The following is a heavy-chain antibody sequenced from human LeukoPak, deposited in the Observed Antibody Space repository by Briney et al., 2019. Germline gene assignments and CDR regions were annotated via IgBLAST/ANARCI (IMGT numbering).Heavy chain of an antibody. CDR1: GFTFSSYA. CDR3: ANAVPAAIVVGY. D-gene: IGHD2-2*01. Sequence: GGSLRLSCAASGFTFSSYAMSWVRQAPGKGLEWVSAISGSGGSTYYTDSVKGRFTTARDNSKNTLYLQMTSLRAEDTAVYYCANAVPAAIVVGYWGQGTLVTVSS. J-gene: IGHJ4*02. V-gene: IGHV3-23*01. CDR2: ISGSGGST.